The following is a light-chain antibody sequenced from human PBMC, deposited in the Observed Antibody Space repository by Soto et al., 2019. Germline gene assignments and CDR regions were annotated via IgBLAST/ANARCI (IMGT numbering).Light chain of an antibody. CDR1: QNINIH. V-gene: IGKV1-39*01. CDR2: AAS. CDR3: QHYNSYSEA. J-gene: IGKJ1*01. Sequence: DIQMTQSQSSLSASVGDRVTITCRASQNINIHLNWYQQKPGKAPRLLIFAASTLQSGVPSWFSGSGSGTEFTLTISSLQPDDFATYYCQHYNSYSEAFGQGTKVDIK.